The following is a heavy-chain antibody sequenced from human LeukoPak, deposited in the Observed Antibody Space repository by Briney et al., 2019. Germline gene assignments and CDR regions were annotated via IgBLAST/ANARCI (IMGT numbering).Heavy chain of an antibody. V-gene: IGHV3-74*01. D-gene: IGHD3-22*01. J-gene: IGHJ4*02. CDR2: INHDGDSA. CDR3: ARDRDTTMIVVACDY. Sequence: PGGSLRLSCVASGFTFSSYWMHWVRQAPGKGLVWVARINHDGDSANYADSVKGRFTISRDNAKNSLYLQMNSLRAEDTAVYYCARDRDTTMIVVACDYWGQGTLVTVSS. CDR1: GFTFSSYW.